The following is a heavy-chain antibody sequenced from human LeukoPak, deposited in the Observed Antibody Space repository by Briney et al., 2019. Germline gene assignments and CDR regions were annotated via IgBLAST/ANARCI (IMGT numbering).Heavy chain of an antibody. J-gene: IGHJ4*02. D-gene: IGHD3-22*01. Sequence: ASVKVSCKASGYTFANYGIGWVRQAPGQGLEWMGWISVYNGVTNYAQKVQGRVTMTTDTSTNTAYMELWSLRSDDTAVYYCARSASSSGYYLPFDYWGQGSPATVSS. CDR1: GYTFANYG. V-gene: IGHV1-18*01. CDR2: ISVYNGVT. CDR3: ARSASSSGYYLPFDY.